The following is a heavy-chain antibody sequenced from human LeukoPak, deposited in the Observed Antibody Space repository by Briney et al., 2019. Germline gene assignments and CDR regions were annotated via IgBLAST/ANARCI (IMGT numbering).Heavy chain of an antibody. J-gene: IGHJ5*02. CDR2: IYHSGST. D-gene: IGHD3-3*01. CDR1: GGSISSGGYS. V-gene: IGHV4-30-2*01. CDR3: ARDLGDWFDP. Sequence: SQTLSLTCAVSGGSISSGGYSWSWIRQPPGKGLEWIGYIYHSGSTYYNPSLKSRVTMSVDTSKNQFSLKLSSVTAADTAVYYCARDLGDWFDPWGQGTLVTVSS.